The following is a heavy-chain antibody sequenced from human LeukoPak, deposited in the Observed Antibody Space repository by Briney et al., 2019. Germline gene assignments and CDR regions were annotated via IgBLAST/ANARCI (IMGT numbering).Heavy chain of an antibody. CDR2: ISYDGSNK. J-gene: IGHJ4*02. D-gene: IGHD6-19*01. CDR3: ARVDSGWYYFDY. CDR1: GFTFSSYA. V-gene: IGHV3-30*14. Sequence: GRSLRLSCAASGFTFSSYAMHWVRQAPGKGLEWVAVISYDGSNKYYADSVKGRFTISRDNSKNTLYLQMNSLRADDTALYYCARVDSGWYYFDYWGQGTLVTVSS.